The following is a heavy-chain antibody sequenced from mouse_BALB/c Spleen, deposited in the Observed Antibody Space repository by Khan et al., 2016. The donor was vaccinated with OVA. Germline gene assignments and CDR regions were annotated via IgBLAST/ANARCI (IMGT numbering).Heavy chain of an antibody. CDR2: IWSYGST. V-gene: IGHV2-4*02. J-gene: IGHJ1*01. Sequence: QIQLVQSGPGLVQPSQNLSITCTVSGFSLTSYGVHWVRQPPGKGLEWLGVIWSYGSTDYNAAFISRLSISKDNSKSQVFFKMNSLQADDTAIYYCARFYDYEGYFDVWGAGTTVTVSS. D-gene: IGHD2-4*01. CDR3: ARFYDYEGYFDV. CDR1: GFSLTSYG.